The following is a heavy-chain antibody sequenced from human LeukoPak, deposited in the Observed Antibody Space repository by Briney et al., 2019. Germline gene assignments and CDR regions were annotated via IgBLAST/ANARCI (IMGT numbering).Heavy chain of an antibody. CDR1: GFTFSTYW. Sequence: GGSLRLSCAASGFTFSTYWMSWVRQAPGKGLESVANIKQDGSEKYYVDSVKGRFTISRDNAKNSLYLQMNSLRAEDTAVYYCAKGHYQIELWGQGTLVTVSS. CDR2: IKQDGSEK. CDR3: AKGHYQIEL. V-gene: IGHV3-7*01. D-gene: IGHD3-10*01. J-gene: IGHJ4*02.